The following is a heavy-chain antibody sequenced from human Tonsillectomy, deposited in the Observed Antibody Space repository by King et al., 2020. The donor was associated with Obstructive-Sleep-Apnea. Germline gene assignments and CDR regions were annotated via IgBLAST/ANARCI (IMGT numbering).Heavy chain of an antibody. Sequence: QVQLQQWGAGLLKPSETLSLTCAVYGGSFSDYYWSWIRQPPGKGLEWIGEVNHSGSTNYSPSLTSQVTISVDMSKNQFSLKLNSVTAADTAVYYCARGSGAADVNWFDPWGQGALVTVSS. CDR2: VNHSGST. J-gene: IGHJ5*02. V-gene: IGHV4-34*01. CDR3: ARGSGAADVNWFDP. CDR1: GGSFSDYY. D-gene: IGHD6-13*01.